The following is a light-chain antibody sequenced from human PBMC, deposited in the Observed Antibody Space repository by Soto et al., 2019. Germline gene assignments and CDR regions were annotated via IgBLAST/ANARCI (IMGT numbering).Light chain of an antibody. V-gene: IGKV1-39*01. CDR2: AAS. J-gene: IGKJ2*01. CDR3: QHSYSTPPT. CDR1: QSISSY. Sequence: DLQITQSPSSLSASVGDRVTITCRASQSISSYLNWYQQKPGKAPKLLIYAASSLQSGVPSRFSGSGSGTDFTLTISSLQPEDFATYYCQHSYSTPPTFGQGTKLEIK.